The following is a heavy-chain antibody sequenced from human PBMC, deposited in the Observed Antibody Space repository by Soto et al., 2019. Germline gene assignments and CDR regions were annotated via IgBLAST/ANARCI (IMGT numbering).Heavy chain of an antibody. CDR1: GFTFSSYG. V-gene: IGHV3-23*01. D-gene: IGHD5-18*01. CDR3: AKALEGFSYASGGIDF. CDR2: LSGSGGST. J-gene: IGHJ4*02. Sequence: EVQLLESGGGLVQPGGSLRLSCAVSGFTFSSYGMSWVRQAPGKGLEWVSGLSGSGGSTNYADSVKGRFTISRDNSKNTLYLQINSLRAEDTAVYYCAKALEGFSYASGGIDFWGQGTLVTVSS.